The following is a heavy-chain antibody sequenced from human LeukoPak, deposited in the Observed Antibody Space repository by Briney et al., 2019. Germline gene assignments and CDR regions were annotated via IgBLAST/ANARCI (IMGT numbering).Heavy chain of an antibody. D-gene: IGHD6-6*01. J-gene: IGHJ5*02. V-gene: IGHV6-1*01. CDR1: VDSVSRNSAA. CDR3: ARELDWFDA. CDR2: TYYRSKWYN. Sequence: SQTLSLTFAISVDSVSRNSAACNWLTQSPSRGLEGLGSTYYRSKWYNNYAGSVKSRITINPDTSKNQYSLKLNSVTPEDTDVYYCARELDWFDAWGQGTLVTVSS.